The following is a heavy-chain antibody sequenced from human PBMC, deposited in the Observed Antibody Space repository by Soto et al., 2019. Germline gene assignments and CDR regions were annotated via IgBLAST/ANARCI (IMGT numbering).Heavy chain of an antibody. D-gene: IGHD3-3*02. CDR1: GFTFSNAW. Sequence: GGSLRLSCAASGFTFSNAWMSWVRQAPGKGLEWVGRIKSRTNGGTTDYAAPVNGRFTISRDDSKNTLYLQMNSLRTEATAVYYCATEDPAIRSWGQGTLVTVSS. CDR3: ATEDPAIRS. V-gene: IGHV3-15*01. CDR2: IKSRTNGGTT. J-gene: IGHJ5*02.